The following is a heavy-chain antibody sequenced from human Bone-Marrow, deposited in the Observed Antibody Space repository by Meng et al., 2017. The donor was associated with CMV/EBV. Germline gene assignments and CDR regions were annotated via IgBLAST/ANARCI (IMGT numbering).Heavy chain of an antibody. D-gene: IGHD6-19*01. CDR3: ARHGRSSWYTFDANWFDP. Sequence: GESLKISCAASGFTFSSYWMSWVRQAPGKGLEWVSIIYSGGSTYYADSVKGRFTISRDNSKNTLYLQMNSLRAEDTAVYYCARHGRSSWYTFDANWFDPWGQGTLVTVSS. V-gene: IGHV3-66*04. CDR1: GFTFSSYW. CDR2: IYSGGST. J-gene: IGHJ5*02.